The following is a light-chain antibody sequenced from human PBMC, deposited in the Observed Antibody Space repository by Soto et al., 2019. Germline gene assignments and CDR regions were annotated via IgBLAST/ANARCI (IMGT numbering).Light chain of an antibody. CDR3: LSFTTTSTHV. CDR1: SSDIGAYDY. V-gene: IGLV2-14*01. Sequence: QSALTQPPSLSVSPGQSITISCTGTSSDIGAYDYVSWFQQHPGKAPKLMISEVNYRPSGASNPFSGSKSGNTAYLTISGLQVEDEGEYFRLSFTTTSTHVFGTGTKVNV. CDR2: EVN. J-gene: IGLJ1*01.